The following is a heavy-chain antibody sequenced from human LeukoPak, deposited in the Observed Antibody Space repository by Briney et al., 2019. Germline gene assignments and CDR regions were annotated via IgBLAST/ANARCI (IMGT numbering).Heavy chain of an antibody. J-gene: IGHJ6*03. CDR1: GFTVSSNY. D-gene: IGHD3-3*01. Sequence: GGSLRLSCAASGFTVSSNYMSWVRQAPGKGLEWVSVIYSGGSTYYADSVKGRFTISRDNSKNTLYLQMNSLRAEDTAVYYCARNRGGEWLYYHYYYMDVWGKGTTVTVSS. CDR2: IYSGGST. CDR3: ARNRGGEWLYYHYYYMDV. V-gene: IGHV3-53*01.